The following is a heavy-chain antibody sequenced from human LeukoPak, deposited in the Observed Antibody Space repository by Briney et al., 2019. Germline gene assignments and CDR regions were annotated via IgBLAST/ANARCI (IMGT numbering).Heavy chain of an antibody. D-gene: IGHD3-22*01. CDR1: GFTFSTYW. Sequence: PGGSLRLSCAASGFTFSTYWMHWVRQAPGKGLEWVSRINSDGTMTRYADSVKGRFTVSRDNAKNTLDLQMNGLRAEDTAVYYCARDINMIVDGLDYWGQGTLVTVSS. J-gene: IGHJ4*02. CDR2: INSDGTMT. CDR3: ARDINMIVDGLDY. V-gene: IGHV3-74*01.